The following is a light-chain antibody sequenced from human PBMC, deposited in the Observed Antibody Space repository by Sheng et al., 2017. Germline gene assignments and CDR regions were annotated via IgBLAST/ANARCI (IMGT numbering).Light chain of an antibody. CDR3: QQYGDLPWT. CDR1: QSIASY. V-gene: IGKV3-20*01. Sequence: EVVLTQSPATLSLSLGERATLSCRASQSIASYLAWYQQTPGQAPRLLILGAANRATGIPDRFSGSGSATDFTLTINRLEAEDFAVYYCQQYGDLPWTFGQGTKVEIK. CDR2: GAA. J-gene: IGKJ1*01.